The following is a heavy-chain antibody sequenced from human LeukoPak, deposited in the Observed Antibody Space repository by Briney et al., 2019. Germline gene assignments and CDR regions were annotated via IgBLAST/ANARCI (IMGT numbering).Heavy chain of an antibody. D-gene: IGHD2-21*02. J-gene: IGHJ3*02. Sequence: GASVKVSCKASGYTFTSYDINWLRQATGQGLEWMGWMNPNSGNTGYAQKFQGRVTMTRNTSISTAYMELSSLRSEDTAVYYCARAGYCGGDCSEAFDIWGQGTMVTVSS. V-gene: IGHV1-8*01. CDR2: MNPNSGNT. CDR1: GYTFTSYD. CDR3: ARAGYCGGDCSEAFDI.